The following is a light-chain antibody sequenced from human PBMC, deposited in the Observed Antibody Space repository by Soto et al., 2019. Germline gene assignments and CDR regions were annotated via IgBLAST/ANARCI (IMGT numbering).Light chain of an antibody. CDR1: QSLLHSNGYNY. J-gene: IGKJ4*01. CDR2: LGS. CDR3: MQALQTQVT. V-gene: IGKV2-28*01. Sequence: DIVMTQSPLSLPVTPGEPASISCRSSQSLLHSNGYNYLDWYLQKPGQSPQLLIYLGSNRASGVPDRFSGIGSGTDFTLKISRVEAEDVGVYYCMQALQTQVTFGGGTKVEIK.